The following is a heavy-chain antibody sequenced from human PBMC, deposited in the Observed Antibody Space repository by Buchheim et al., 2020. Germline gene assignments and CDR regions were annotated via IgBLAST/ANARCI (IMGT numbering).Heavy chain of an antibody. CDR3: VRESRVATISNNYVDP. CDR2: AWYDGSNQ. CDR1: GFTFTDYG. D-gene: IGHD5-24*01. V-gene: IGHV3-33*01. Sequence: QVQLVESGGGVVQPGRSLRLSCAASGFTFTDYGMLWVRQAPGKGLEWVAVAWYDGSNQYYVDSVKGRFTISRDNSQHTVSLQMNYVRAEDTAVYYCVRESRVATISNNYVDPWGQGNL. J-gene: IGHJ5*02.